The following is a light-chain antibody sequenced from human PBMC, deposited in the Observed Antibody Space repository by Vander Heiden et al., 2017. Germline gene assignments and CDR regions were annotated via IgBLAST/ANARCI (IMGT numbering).Light chain of an antibody. J-gene: IGKJ5*01. CDR2: EAS. CDR1: QSLLHSDGKSY. Sequence: DFVMTQTPLPLSVTPGLPASISCTTSQSLLHSDGKSYLVWYLQKPGQAPQLLIYEASNRFSGVSDRFSGSGSGTDFTLKISRVEAEDVGLYYCKQRIQFPFTFGQRTRLEIK. CDR3: KQRIQFPFT. V-gene: IGKV2D-29*01.